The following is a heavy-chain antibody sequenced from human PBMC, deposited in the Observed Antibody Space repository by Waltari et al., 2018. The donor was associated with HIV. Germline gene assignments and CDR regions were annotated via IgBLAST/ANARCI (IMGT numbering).Heavy chain of an antibody. J-gene: IGHJ4*02. CDR1: GGTFSSYA. CDR3: ARGSWDYVWGSYQTIRYFDY. V-gene: IGHV1-69*01. D-gene: IGHD3-16*02. Sequence: QVQLVQSGAEVKKPGSSVKVSCKASGGTFSSYAISWVRPAPGQGLEWMGGIIPIFGTANYAQKFQGRVTITADESTSTAYMELSSLRSEDTAVYYCARGSWDYVWGSYQTIRYFDYWGQGTLVTVYS. CDR2: IIPIFGTA.